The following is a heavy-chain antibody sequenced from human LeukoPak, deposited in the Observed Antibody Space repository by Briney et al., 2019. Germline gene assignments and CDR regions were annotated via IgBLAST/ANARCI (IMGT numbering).Heavy chain of an antibody. J-gene: IGHJ3*02. CDR3: ARLAEDGGAFDI. D-gene: IGHD3-16*01. CDR2: IYYSGST. V-gene: IGHV4-59*08. CDR1: GGSISSYY. Sequence: SETLSLTCTVSGGSISSYYWSWIRQPPGKGLEWIGYIYYSGSTNYNPSLKSRVTISVDTSKNQFSLKLSSVTAVDTAVYYCARLAEDGGAFDIWGQGTMVTVSS.